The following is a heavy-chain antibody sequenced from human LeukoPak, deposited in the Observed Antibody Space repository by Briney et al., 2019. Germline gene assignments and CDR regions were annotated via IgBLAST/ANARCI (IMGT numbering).Heavy chain of an antibody. CDR3: ARRVYYYDSSGYPNDAYDI. CDR1: GGSISSYY. J-gene: IGHJ3*02. D-gene: IGHD3-22*01. Sequence: SETLSLTCTLSGGSISSYYWSWIRQSPGKGLEWIGYIYDRGSTNYNPSLKSRVTISQDTPRNQFSLRVNSVTAADTAVYYCARRVYYYDSSGYPNDAYDIWGQGTMVTVSS. V-gene: IGHV4-59*08. CDR2: IYDRGST.